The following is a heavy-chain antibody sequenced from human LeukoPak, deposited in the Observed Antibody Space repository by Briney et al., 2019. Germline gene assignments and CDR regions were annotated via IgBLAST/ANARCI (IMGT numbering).Heavy chain of an antibody. V-gene: IGHV4-30-2*01. Sequence: TLSLTCAVSGGSISSGGYSWSWIRQPPGKGLEWIGYIYHSGSTYYNPSLKSRVTISVDRSKNQFSLKLSSVTAADTAVYYCARARRDFWSGYYTNFDYWGQGTLVTVSS. CDR1: GGSISSGGYS. J-gene: IGHJ4*02. D-gene: IGHD3-3*01. CDR3: ARARRDFWSGYYTNFDY. CDR2: IYHSGST.